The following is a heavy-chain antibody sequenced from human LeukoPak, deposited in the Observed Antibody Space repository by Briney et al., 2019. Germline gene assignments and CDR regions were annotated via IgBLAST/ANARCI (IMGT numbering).Heavy chain of an antibody. CDR3: ARDTKYAFDN. Sequence: GGSLRLSCAASGYTFSDYSMNWVRQAPGKGLEWISYVGISSGNTKYADSVKGRFTISGDKAKNSLYLQMNSLRVEDTAVYYCARDTKYAFDNWGQGTLVTVSS. V-gene: IGHV3-48*01. CDR2: VGISSGNT. J-gene: IGHJ4*02. CDR1: GYTFSDYS. D-gene: IGHD2-2*01.